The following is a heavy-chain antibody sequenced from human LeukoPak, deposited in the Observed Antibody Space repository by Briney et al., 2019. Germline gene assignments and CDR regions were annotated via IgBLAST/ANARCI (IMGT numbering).Heavy chain of an antibody. J-gene: IGHJ4*02. CDR2: ISAYNGNT. V-gene: IGHV1-18*01. CDR3: ARDGPVTGTTSDGYFDY. Sequence: ASVKVSCKASGYTFTSFGIIWVRQAPGQGLEWMGWISAYNGNTNYAQKVQGRITMTTDRSTSTAYMELRSLRPDDTAVYYCARDGPVTGTTSDGYFDYWGQGTLVTVSS. D-gene: IGHD1-20*01. CDR1: GYTFTSFG.